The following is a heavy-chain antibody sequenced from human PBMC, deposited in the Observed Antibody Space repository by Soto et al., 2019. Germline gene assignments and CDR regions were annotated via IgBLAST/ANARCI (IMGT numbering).Heavy chain of an antibody. D-gene: IGHD5-18*01. Sequence: GGSLRLSCAASGFTFSSYGMHWVRRAPGKGLEWVAVISYDGSNKYYADSVKGRFTISRDNSKNTLYLQMNSLRAEDTAVYYCARHGYSYGGGYFDEWGQGTLVTVSS. CDR2: ISYDGSNK. CDR3: ARHGYSYGGGYFDE. V-gene: IGHV3-30*03. J-gene: IGHJ4*02. CDR1: GFTFSSYG.